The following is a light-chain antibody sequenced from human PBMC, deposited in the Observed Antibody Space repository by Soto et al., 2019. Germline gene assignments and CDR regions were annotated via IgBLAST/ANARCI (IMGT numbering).Light chain of an antibody. Sequence: EIVLTQSLATLSLSPGERATVSCRASQRVSNNLGWYQQKAGQAPSLLIYDASNRATGIPARFSGSGSGTDFTLTISSLEPEDFAVYSCQHGGTFGQGTRLEIK. CDR3: QHGGT. J-gene: IGKJ5*01. CDR1: QRVSNN. V-gene: IGKV3-11*01. CDR2: DAS.